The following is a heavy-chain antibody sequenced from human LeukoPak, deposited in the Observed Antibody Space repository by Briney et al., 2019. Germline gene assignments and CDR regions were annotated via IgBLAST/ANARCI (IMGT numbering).Heavy chain of an antibody. CDR1: GFTFSSYE. Sequence: GGSLRLSCAASGFTFSSYEMNWVRQAPGKGLEWVSYISNSGTAIYYSDSVKGRFTISRDNAKSSLYLQMNSLRAEDTAVYYCARAGYSMDTEYFQHWGQGTLVTVSS. V-gene: IGHV3-48*03. J-gene: IGHJ1*01. D-gene: IGHD5-18*01. CDR2: ISNSGTAI. CDR3: ARAGYSMDTEYFQH.